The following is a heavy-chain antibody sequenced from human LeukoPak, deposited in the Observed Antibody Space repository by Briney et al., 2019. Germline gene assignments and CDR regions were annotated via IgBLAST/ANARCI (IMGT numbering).Heavy chain of an antibody. D-gene: IGHD2-8*01. CDR3: ARGNDTNGALDY. V-gene: IGHV1-8*01. Sequence: GASVKVSCKASGYTLTSYDINWVRQATGQGLEWMGWMNPNSGNTGYAQKFQGRVTMTRNTSISTAYMELSSLRSEDTAVYYCARGNDTNGALDYWGQGTLVTVSS. J-gene: IGHJ4*02. CDR1: GYTLTSYD. CDR2: MNPNSGNT.